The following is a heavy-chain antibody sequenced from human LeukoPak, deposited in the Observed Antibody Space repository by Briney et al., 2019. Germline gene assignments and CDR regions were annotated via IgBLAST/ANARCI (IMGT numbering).Heavy chain of an antibody. Sequence: SETLSLTCTVSGGSISSGGYYWSWIRQHPGKGLEWIGYIYYSGNTYYNPSLKSRVTISVDTSKNQFSLKLSSVTAADTAVYYCARDPYGDYYFDYWGQGTLVTVSS. D-gene: IGHD4-17*01. CDR2: IYYSGNT. CDR1: GGSISSGGYY. V-gene: IGHV4-31*03. J-gene: IGHJ4*02. CDR3: ARDPYGDYYFDY.